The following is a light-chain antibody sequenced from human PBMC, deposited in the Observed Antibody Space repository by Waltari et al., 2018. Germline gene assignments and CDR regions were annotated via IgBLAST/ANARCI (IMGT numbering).Light chain of an antibody. V-gene: IGKV3-20*01. CDR2: GAS. Sequence: EIVLTQSPGTLSLSPGERATLSCRASQSVSSIYLAWYQQKLGQAPRLLIYGASSRATGIPDRFSGSGSGTDFTLTISRLEPEDFAVYYCQQYGSSPTFGQGTKVEIK. J-gene: IGKJ1*01. CDR1: QSVSSIY. CDR3: QQYGSSPT.